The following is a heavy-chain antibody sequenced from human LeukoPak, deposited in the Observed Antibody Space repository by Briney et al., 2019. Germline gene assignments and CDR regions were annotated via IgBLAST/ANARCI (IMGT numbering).Heavy chain of an antibody. CDR2: ISYDGSNK. D-gene: IGHD6-13*01. Sequence: PGRSLRLPCAASGFTFSSYAMHWVRQAPGKGLEWVAVISYDGSNKYYADSVRGRFTISRDNSKNTLYLQMNSLRAEDTAVYYCARDRVAAAFNWFDPWGQGTLVTVSS. J-gene: IGHJ5*02. CDR3: ARDRVAAAFNWFDP. V-gene: IGHV3-30*04. CDR1: GFTFSSYA.